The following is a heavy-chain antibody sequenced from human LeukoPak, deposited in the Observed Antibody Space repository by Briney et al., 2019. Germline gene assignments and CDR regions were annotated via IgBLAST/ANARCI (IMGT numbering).Heavy chain of an antibody. CDR1: GGSISSSSYY. Sequence: SETLSLTCTVSGGSISSSSYYWGWIRQPPGKGLEWIGSIYYSGSTYYNPSLKSRVTISVDTSKNQFSLKLSSVTAADTAVYYCARDAGHQLSRRNYYAMDVWGQGTTVTVSS. CDR3: ARDAGHQLSRRNYYAMDV. D-gene: IGHD2-2*01. J-gene: IGHJ6*02. CDR2: IYYSGST. V-gene: IGHV4-39*07.